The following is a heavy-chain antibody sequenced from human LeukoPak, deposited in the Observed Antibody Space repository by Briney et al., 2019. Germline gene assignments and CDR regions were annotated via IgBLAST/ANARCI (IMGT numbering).Heavy chain of an antibody. Sequence: SETLSLTCAVYGGSFSGYYWSWIRQPPGKGLEWIGEINHSGSTNYNPSLKSRVTISVDTSKNQFSLKLSSVTAADTAVYYCASRGIYYEARYFDHWGQGTLVTVSS. V-gene: IGHV4-34*01. CDR1: GGSFSGYY. J-gene: IGHJ4*02. D-gene: IGHD3-22*01. CDR2: INHSGST. CDR3: ASRGIYYEARYFDH.